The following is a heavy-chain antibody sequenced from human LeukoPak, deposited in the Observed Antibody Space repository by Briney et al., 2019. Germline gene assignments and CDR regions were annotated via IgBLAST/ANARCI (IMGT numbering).Heavy chain of an antibody. D-gene: IGHD4-23*01. Sequence: GGSLRLSCAASGFTFSDYYMSWIRQAPGKGLERVSYISSSGSTIYYADSVKGRFTISRDNAKNSLYLQMNSLRAEDTAVYYCASSPYYGGNSGYFDYWGQGTLVTVSS. CDR2: ISSSGSTI. CDR3: ASSPYYGGNSGYFDY. J-gene: IGHJ4*02. CDR1: GFTFSDYY. V-gene: IGHV3-11*01.